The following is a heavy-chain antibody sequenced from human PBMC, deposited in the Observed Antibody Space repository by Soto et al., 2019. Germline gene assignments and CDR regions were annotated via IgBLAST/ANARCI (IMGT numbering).Heavy chain of an antibody. D-gene: IGHD4-17*01. CDR2: IRSSGDNT. CDR1: GFTFNNYA. V-gene: IGHV3-23*01. Sequence: EVQLLESGGGLVQPGGSLRLSCVSSGFTFNNYAMSWVRQAPGKGLEWVSSIRSSGDNTYYADSMKGRFTISRDNSKNTLCLQMNSLRAEDTAVYYCAKNSENYGDSRYDSWGQGILVTVSS. J-gene: IGHJ4*02. CDR3: AKNSENYGDSRYDS.